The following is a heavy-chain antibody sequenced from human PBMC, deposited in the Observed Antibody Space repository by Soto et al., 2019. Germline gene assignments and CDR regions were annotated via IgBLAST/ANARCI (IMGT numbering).Heavy chain of an antibody. Sequence: QIQLVQSGAEVKKPGASVNISCKASGYNFDKYAIMWVRQARGQVLEWLGWISAFNGNTNQAPKVQGRLTLTTDTSTKTAHMELRSLTSDDTAVYYCGRVLSGTYLDELDFWGQGTLVTVSS. J-gene: IGHJ4*02. D-gene: IGHD1-26*01. CDR2: ISAFNGNT. CDR1: GYNFDKYA. V-gene: IGHV1-18*01. CDR3: GRVLSGTYLDELDF.